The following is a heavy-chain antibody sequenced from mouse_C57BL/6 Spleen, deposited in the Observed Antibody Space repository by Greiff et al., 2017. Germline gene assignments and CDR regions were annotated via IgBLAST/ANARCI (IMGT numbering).Heavy chain of an antibody. CDR3: ATLSPAPSRGY. V-gene: IGHV14-4*01. CDR2: IDPENGDT. Sequence: EVKLVESGAELVRPGASVKLSCTASGFNIKDDYMHWVKQRPEQGLEWIGWIDPENGDTEYASKFQGKATITADTSSNTAYLQLSSLTSEDTAVYYCATLSPAPSRGYWGQGTTLTVSS. J-gene: IGHJ2*01. CDR1: GFNIKDDY.